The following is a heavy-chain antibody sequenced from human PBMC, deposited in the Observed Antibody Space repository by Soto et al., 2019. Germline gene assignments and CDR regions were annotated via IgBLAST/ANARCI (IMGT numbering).Heavy chain of an antibody. CDR1: GASIMSTDYY. D-gene: IGHD2-21*02. CDR2: VYYTGST. CDR3: VRTAREGAVAPHWFDR. V-gene: IGHV4-30-4*01. Sequence: SETLSLTCTVPGASIMSTDYYFIWIRQSPWKGLEWIGYVYYTGSTYYNPSLMSRLTISVDTSKNQFSLKLTSVTAAETAVYYCVRTAREGAVAPHWFDRWGQGTQVTVSS. J-gene: IGHJ5*02.